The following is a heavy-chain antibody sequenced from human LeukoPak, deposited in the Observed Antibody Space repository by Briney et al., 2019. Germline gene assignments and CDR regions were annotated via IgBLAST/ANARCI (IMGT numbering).Heavy chain of an antibody. CDR3: ASRRGYSYGRTLDY. D-gene: IGHD5-18*01. J-gene: IGHJ4*02. CDR1: GGSFSGYY. Sequence: SETLSLTCAVYGGSFSGYYWSWIRQPPGKGLEWIGEINHSGSTNYNPSLKSRVTISVDMSKNQFSLKLSSVTAADTAVYYCASRRGYSYGRTLDYWGQGTLVTVSS. CDR2: INHSGST. V-gene: IGHV4-34*01.